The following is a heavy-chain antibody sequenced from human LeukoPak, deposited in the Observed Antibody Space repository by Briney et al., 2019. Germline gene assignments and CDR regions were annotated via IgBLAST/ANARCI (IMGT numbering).Heavy chain of an antibody. CDR2: ISYDGSNK. D-gene: IGHD6-13*01. Sequence: GGSLRLSCAASGFTFSSYGMHWVRQAPGKGLEWVAVISYDGSNKYYADSVKGRLTISRDNSKNTLYLQMNSLRAEDTAVYYCAKGSRYSSSWLDYWGQGTLVTVSS. CDR3: AKGSRYSSSWLDY. CDR1: GFTFSSYG. J-gene: IGHJ4*02. V-gene: IGHV3-30*18.